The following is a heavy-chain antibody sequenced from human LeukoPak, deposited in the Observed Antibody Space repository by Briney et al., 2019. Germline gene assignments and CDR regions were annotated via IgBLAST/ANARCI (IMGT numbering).Heavy chain of an antibody. CDR1: GYTFTSYD. J-gene: IGHJ6*02. V-gene: IGHV1-8*01. Sequence: ASVKVSCKASGYTFTSYDINWVRQATGQGLEWMGWTNPNSGNTGYAQKFQGRVTMTRNTSISTAYMELSSLRSEDTAVYYCASAVGYCSSTSCFFRYYYYGMDVWGQGTTVTVSS. CDR2: TNPNSGNT. CDR3: ASAVGYCSSTSCFFRYYYYGMDV. D-gene: IGHD2-2*01.